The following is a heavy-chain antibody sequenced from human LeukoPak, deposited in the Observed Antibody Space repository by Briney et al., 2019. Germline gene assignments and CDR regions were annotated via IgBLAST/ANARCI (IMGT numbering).Heavy chain of an antibody. CDR3: AKDIPDYYDSSGYYEDDAFDI. J-gene: IGHJ3*02. D-gene: IGHD3-22*01. V-gene: IGHV3-23*01. CDR1: GFTFSSYA. Sequence: GGSLGLSCAASGFTFSSYAMSWVRQAPGKGLEWVSAISGSGGSTYYADSVKGRFTISRDNSKNTLYLQMNSLRAEDTAVYYCAKDIPDYYDSSGYYEDDAFDIWGQGTMVTVSS. CDR2: ISGSGGST.